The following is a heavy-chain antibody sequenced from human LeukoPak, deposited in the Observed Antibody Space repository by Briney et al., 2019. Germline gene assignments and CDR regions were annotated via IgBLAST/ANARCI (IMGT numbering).Heavy chain of an antibody. D-gene: IGHD2-15*01. Sequence: SETLSLTCTVSGGSISSYYWSWIRQPPEKGLEWIGYIYYSGSTNYNPSLKSRGTISVDTSKNQFSLKLSSVTAADTAVYYCARVGGYCSGGSCYDGYFDYWGQGTLVTVSS. V-gene: IGHV4-59*12. CDR3: ARVGGYCSGGSCYDGYFDY. CDR2: IYYSGST. CDR1: GGSISSYY. J-gene: IGHJ4*02.